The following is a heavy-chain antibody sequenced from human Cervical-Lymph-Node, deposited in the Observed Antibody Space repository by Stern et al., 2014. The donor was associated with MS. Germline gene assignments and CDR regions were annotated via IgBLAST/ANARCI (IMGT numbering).Heavy chain of an antibody. Sequence: EVQLVESGGGLVQPGGSLGLSCGASGFTGSSYWMSWVRQSPVKGLEGVATIKPDGTQKSYVDSVKGRFTISRDNAKNSLSLQMNSLRVDDTAVYYCARTRGSIFGVDVSFFDFWGQGTLVAVSS. J-gene: IGHJ4*02. D-gene: IGHD3-3*01. CDR2: IKPDGTQK. V-gene: IGHV3-7*03. CDR1: GFTGSSYW. CDR3: ARTRGSIFGVDVSFFDF.